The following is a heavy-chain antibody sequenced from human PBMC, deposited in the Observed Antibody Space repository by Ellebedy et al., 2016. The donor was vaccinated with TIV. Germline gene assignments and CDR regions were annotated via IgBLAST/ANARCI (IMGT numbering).Heavy chain of an antibody. Sequence: SVKVSXXASGGTFSSYAISWVRQAPGQGLEWMGGIIPIFGTANYAQKFQGRVTITADESTSTAYMELSSLRSEDTAVYYCAGGGYSGYDFYYYYGMDVWGQGTTVTVSS. CDR2: IIPIFGTA. CDR1: GGTFSSYA. V-gene: IGHV1-69*13. D-gene: IGHD5-12*01. J-gene: IGHJ6*02. CDR3: AGGGYSGYDFYYYYGMDV.